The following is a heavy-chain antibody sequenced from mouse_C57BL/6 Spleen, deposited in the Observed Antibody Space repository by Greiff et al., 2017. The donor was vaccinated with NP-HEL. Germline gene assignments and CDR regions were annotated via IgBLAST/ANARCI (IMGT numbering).Heavy chain of an antibody. D-gene: IGHD1-1*01. V-gene: IGHV1-80*01. J-gene: IGHJ1*03. Sequence: VQLQQSGAELVKPGASVKISCKASGYAFSSYWMNWVKQRPGKGLEWIGQIYPGDGDTNYNGKFKGKATLTADKSSSTAYMQLSILTSEDSAVYFCARYYGSSYKGYFDVWGTGTTVTVSS. CDR2: IYPGDGDT. CDR3: ARYYGSSYKGYFDV. CDR1: GYAFSSYW.